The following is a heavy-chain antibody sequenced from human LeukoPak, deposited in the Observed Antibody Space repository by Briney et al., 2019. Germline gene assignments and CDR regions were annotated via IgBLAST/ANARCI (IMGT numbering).Heavy chain of an antibody. D-gene: IGHD3-9*01. CDR1: GYTFTGYY. J-gene: IGHJ4*02. CDR3: ASERRRSGGLRYFDWLSTLDY. V-gene: IGHV1-2*02. Sequence: ASVKVSCKASGYTFTGYYMHWVRQVPGQGLEWMGWINPNSGGTNYAQKFQGRVTMTRDTSISTAYMELSRLRSDDTAVYYCASERRRSGGLRYFDWLSTLDYWGQGTLVTVSS. CDR2: INPNSGGT.